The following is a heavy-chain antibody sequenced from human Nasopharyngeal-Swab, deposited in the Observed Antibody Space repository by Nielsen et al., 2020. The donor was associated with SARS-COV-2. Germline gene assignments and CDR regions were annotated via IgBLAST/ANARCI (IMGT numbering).Heavy chain of an antibody. V-gene: IGHV3-53*01. Sequence: VRQAPGKGLEWVSVIYSGGSTYYADSVKGRFTISRDNSKSTLYLQMNSLRAEDTAVYYCAIEKVVVVAAGGWYYGMDVWGQGTTVTVSS. J-gene: IGHJ6*02. D-gene: IGHD2-15*01. CDR2: IYSGGST. CDR3: AIEKVVVVAAGGWYYGMDV.